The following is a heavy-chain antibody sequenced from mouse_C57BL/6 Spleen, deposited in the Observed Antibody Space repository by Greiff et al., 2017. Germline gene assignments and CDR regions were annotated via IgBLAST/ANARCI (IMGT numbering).Heavy chain of an antibody. CDR2: ISSGGSYT. CDR3: ARPYDYDGDYYAMDY. D-gene: IGHD2-4*01. CDR1: GFTFSSYG. Sequence: EVQVVESGGDLVKPGGSLKLSCAASGFTFSSYGMSWVRQTPDKRLEWVATISSGGSYTYYPDSVKGRFTISRDNAKNTLYLQMSSLKSEDTAMYYCARPYDYDGDYYAMDYWGQGTSVTVSS. J-gene: IGHJ4*01. V-gene: IGHV5-6*01.